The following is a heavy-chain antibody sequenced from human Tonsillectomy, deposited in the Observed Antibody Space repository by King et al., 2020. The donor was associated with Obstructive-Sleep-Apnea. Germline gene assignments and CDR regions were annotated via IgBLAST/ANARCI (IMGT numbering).Heavy chain of an antibody. D-gene: IGHD3-22*01. CDR2: ISGSGGLT. V-gene: IGHV3-23*04. CDR3: AKEGNYYDSSSDWYFDL. Sequence: VQLVESGGGLVQPGGSLRLSCAATGFTFTTSAMRWVRPAPGKGLEWVSGISGSGGLTHYAESVKGRFTISRDNSKNALYLQMKSLRAEDTAVYYCAKEGNYYDSSSDWYFDLWGRGTLVTVSS. J-gene: IGHJ2*01. CDR1: GFTFTTSA.